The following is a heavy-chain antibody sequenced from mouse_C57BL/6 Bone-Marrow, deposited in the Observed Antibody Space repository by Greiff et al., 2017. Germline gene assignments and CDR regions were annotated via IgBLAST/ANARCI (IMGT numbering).Heavy chain of an antibody. V-gene: IGHV14-4*01. CDR1: GFNIKDDY. CDR3: TRYFDV. J-gene: IGHJ1*03. CDR2: VDPETGDT. Sequence: VQLQQSGAELVRPGASVKLSCTASGFNIKDDYMHWVKQRPEQGLEWIGWVDPETGDTEYASKFQGKATITADTSSNTAYLRLSSLTSEDTAVYYCTRYFDVWGTGTTVTVSS.